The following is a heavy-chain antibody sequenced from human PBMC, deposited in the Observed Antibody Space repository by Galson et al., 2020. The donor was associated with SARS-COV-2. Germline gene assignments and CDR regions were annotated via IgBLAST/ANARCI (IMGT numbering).Heavy chain of an antibody. CDR2: IYFDGDT. D-gene: IGHD3-3*01. J-gene: IGHJ5*02. V-gene: IGHV4-59*01. CDR1: GGSIENYY. Sequence: SETLSLTSTVSGGSIENYYWSWIRQPPGKGLEWIGYIYFDGDTYYNPSLKSRVTISLDTSKKQFSLKLTSVTAADTAVYYCARAPHYDFRFDPWGQGTLVTVSS. CDR3: ARAPHYDFRFDP.